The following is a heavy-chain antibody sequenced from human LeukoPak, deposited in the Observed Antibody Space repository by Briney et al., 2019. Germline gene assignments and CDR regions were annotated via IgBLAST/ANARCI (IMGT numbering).Heavy chain of an antibody. CDR1: GYTFTRYG. CDR3: ATHPSSGWYGVDY. Sequence: ASVKVSCKASGYTFTRYGISWVRQAPGQGLEWMGWISAYNGNTNYAQKLQGRVTMTTDTSTSTAYMELRSLRSDDTALYYCATHPSSGWYGVDYWGQGTLVTVSS. D-gene: IGHD6-19*01. J-gene: IGHJ4*02. CDR2: ISAYNGNT. V-gene: IGHV1-18*01.